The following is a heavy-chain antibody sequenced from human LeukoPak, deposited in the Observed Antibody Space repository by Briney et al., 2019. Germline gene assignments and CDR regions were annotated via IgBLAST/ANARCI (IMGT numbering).Heavy chain of an antibody. J-gene: IGHJ4*02. Sequence: SETLSLTCTVSGASISSSSSYWGWIRQPPGKGLEWIGSMYYSGSTYYNPSLKSRVTISVDTSKNQFSLKLSSVTAADTAVYYCARRYCSGGSCYSGFDYWGQGTLDTVSS. CDR2: MYYSGST. CDR1: GASISSSSSY. CDR3: ARRYCSGGSCYSGFDY. D-gene: IGHD2-15*01. V-gene: IGHV4-39*01.